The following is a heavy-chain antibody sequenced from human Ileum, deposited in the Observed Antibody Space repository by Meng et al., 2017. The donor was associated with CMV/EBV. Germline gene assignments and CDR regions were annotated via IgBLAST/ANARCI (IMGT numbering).Heavy chain of an antibody. CDR2: LNPKSGYA. J-gene: IGHJ4*02. CDR1: GYTLTGNY. V-gene: IGHV1-2*02. CDR3: ARGYGYAQMPAY. Sequence: ASVKVSCKASGYTLTGNYIHWVRQAPGQGLEWMGWLNPKSGYAKSAAKFQNRVSMTGDTSISTAYMEVSSLRSDDTAVYYCARGYGYAQMPAYWGQGNRVNGAS. D-gene: IGHD2-2*01.